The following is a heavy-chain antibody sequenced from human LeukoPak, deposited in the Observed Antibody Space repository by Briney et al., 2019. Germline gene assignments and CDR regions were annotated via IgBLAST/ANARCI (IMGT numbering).Heavy chain of an antibody. CDR1: GYRFTNYW. Sequence: PGESLKISCKGSGYRFTNYWIGWVRQMPGKGLELMGSIYPGDSDTRYSPSFQGQVTISADKSITTAYLHWSSLKASGTAIYYCARQGVYYSDSSAFYYWGQGTLVTVSS. D-gene: IGHD3-22*01. CDR2: IYPGDSDT. J-gene: IGHJ4*02. CDR3: ARQGVYYSDSSAFYY. V-gene: IGHV5-51*01.